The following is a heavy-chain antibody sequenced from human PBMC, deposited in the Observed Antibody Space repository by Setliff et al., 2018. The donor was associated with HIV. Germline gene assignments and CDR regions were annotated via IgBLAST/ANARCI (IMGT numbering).Heavy chain of an antibody. V-gene: IGHV4-59*08. J-gene: IGHJ4*02. CDR3: ARHYDNSGYGDYFDD. CDR2: MSLTRDT. CDR1: GASISGSY. Sequence: PSETLSLTCTVSGASISGSYWIWIRQPPGKGLEWIGYMSLTRDTKYNPSLNSRVTTSIDTSKNQFSLELRSVTAADTAVYYCARHYDNSGYGDYFDDWGRGILVTVSS. D-gene: IGHD5-12*01.